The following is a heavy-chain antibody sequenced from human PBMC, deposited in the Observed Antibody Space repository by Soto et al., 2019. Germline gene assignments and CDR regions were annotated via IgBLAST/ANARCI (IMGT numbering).Heavy chain of an antibody. Sequence: SVKVSCKASGGTFSSYAISWVRQAPGQGLEWMGGIIPIFGTANYAQKFQGRVTITADESTSTAYMELSSLRSEDTAVYYCARDRVARDEYYNYDMDVWGEGTTVTVSS. CDR3: ARDRVARDEYYNYDMDV. V-gene: IGHV1-69*13. J-gene: IGHJ6*04. CDR1: GGTFSSYA. CDR2: IIPIFGTA.